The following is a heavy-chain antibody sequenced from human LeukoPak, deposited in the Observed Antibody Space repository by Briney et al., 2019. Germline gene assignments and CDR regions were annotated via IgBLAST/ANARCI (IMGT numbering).Heavy chain of an antibody. J-gene: IGHJ4*02. Sequence: PGGSLRLSCAASGFTFSSFGVHWVRQAPGKGLEWVAVIWYDASNKYYADSVKGRFTISRDNSKNTLYLQMNSLRDDDTAVYYCVRGVGVSRFNYLDSWGQGTLVIVSS. CDR1: GFTFSSFG. CDR2: IWYDASNK. D-gene: IGHD6-13*01. V-gene: IGHV3-33*01. CDR3: VRGVGVSRFNYLDS.